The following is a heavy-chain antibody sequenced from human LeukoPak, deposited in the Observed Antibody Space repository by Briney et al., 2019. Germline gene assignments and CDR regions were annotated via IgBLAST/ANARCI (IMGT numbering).Heavy chain of an antibody. CDR1: GGTLSSYA. D-gene: IGHD4-11*01. CDR2: IIPIFGTA. CDR3: ASRGHDYSNYNWFDP. Sequence: SVKVSCKASGGTLSSYAISWVRQAPGQGLEWMGGIIPIFGTANYAQKFQGRVTITADESTSTAYMELSSLRSEDTAVYYCASRGHDYSNYNWFDPWGQGTLVTVSS. J-gene: IGHJ5*02. V-gene: IGHV1-69*13.